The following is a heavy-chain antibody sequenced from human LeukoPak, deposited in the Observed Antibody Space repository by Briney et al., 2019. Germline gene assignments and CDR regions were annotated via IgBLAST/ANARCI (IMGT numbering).Heavy chain of an antibody. CDR3: ARDLTIFGVVSTSGMDV. V-gene: IGHV1-46*01. CDR1: GYTFTSYY. Sequence: ASVKVSCKASGYTFTSYYTHWVRQAPGQGLEWMGIINPSGGSTSYAQKFQGRVTMTRDTSTSTVYMELSSLRSEDTAVYYCARDLTIFGVVSTSGMDVWGQGTTVTVSS. J-gene: IGHJ6*02. CDR2: INPSGGST. D-gene: IGHD3-3*01.